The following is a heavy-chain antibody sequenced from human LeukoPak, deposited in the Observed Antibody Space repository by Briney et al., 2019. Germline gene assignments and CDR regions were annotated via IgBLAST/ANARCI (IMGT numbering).Heavy chain of an antibody. J-gene: IGHJ6*03. CDR1: GGSISGYF. CDR3: ARDQFCSNTICSTGYYYMDV. D-gene: IGHD2-2*01. Sequence: SETLSLTCTVSGGSISGYFWSWIRQPPGKGLERIGYIFHTGTTNYNPSLKSRVTISVDTSKNQFSLKLSSVTAADTAVYYCARDQFCSNTICSTGYYYMDVWGKGTTVTVSS. V-gene: IGHV4-59*01. CDR2: IFHTGTT.